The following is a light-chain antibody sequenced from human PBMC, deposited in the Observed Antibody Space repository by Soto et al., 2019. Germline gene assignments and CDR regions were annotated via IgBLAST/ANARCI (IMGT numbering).Light chain of an antibody. CDR1: SSDVGAYNF. V-gene: IGLV2-14*01. CDR2: DVS. Sequence: QSALTQPASVSGSPGQSIAISCTGTSSDVGAYNFVSWYQQHPGKAPKLMIYDVSNRPSGVSNRFSGSKSGNTASLTISGLHAEDEADYYCSSSTSSSTYVFVTGTKLTVL. CDR3: SSSTSSSTYV. J-gene: IGLJ1*01.